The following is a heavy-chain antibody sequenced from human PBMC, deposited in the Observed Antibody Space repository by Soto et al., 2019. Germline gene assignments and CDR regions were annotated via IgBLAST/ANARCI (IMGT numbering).Heavy chain of an antibody. J-gene: IGHJ6*02. CDR3: ARADYDILTGYYSGPLMAV. CDR2: ISAYNGNT. V-gene: IGHV1-18*04. CDR1: GYTFTGYG. Sequence: ASVKVSCKASGYTFTGYGISWVRQAPGQGLEWMGWISAYNGNTNYAQKLQGRVTMTTDTSTSTAYMELRSLRSDDTAVYYCARADYDILTGYYSGPLMAVWGQGTTVTVSS. D-gene: IGHD3-9*01.